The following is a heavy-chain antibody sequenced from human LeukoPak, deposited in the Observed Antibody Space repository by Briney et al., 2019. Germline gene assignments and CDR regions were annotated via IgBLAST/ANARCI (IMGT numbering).Heavy chain of an antibody. J-gene: IGHJ5*02. CDR3: ARVSPIVGATTSWFDP. V-gene: IGHV4-39*07. Sequence: SETLSLTCTVSGGSISSSSYYWGWIRQPPGKGLEWIGNIYHSGSTYYNPSLQSRVTISVDTSKNQFSLKLTSVTAADTAVYYCARVSPIVGATTSWFDPWGQGTLVTVSS. CDR1: GGSISSSSYY. CDR2: IYHSGST. D-gene: IGHD1-26*01.